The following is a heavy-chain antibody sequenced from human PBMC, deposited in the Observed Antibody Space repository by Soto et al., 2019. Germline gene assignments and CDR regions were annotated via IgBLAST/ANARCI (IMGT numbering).Heavy chain of an antibody. J-gene: IGHJ4*02. CDR2: ISSSSSYT. CDR3: ARVVHYYGSGSYYGPYFDY. V-gene: IGHV3-11*05. D-gene: IGHD3-10*01. CDR1: GFTFSNYY. Sequence: QVQLVESGGGLVKPGGSLRLSCAASGFTFSNYYMSWILQAQGKGLEWVSYISSSSSYTNYADSVKGRFTISRDNAKNSLYLQMNSLRAEDTAVYYCARVVHYYGSGSYYGPYFDYWGQGTLFTVSS.